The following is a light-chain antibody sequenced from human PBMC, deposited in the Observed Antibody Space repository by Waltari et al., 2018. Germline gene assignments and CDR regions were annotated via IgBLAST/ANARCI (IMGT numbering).Light chain of an antibody. Sequence: QSALTQPPSASGSPGPSITISCTGSAAAIGAHDSVPWYQQHPGKAPQLLLYDVNRRPSGVPFRFSGSKSGNTASLTVSGLQTEDEADYYCSSYVGADTAVFGPGTKVTVL. CDR1: AAAIGAHDS. CDR3: SSYVGADTAV. CDR2: DVN. J-gene: IGLJ1*01. V-gene: IGLV2-8*01.